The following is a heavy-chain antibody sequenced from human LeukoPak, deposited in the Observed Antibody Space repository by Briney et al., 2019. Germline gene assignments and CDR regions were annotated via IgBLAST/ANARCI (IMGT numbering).Heavy chain of an antibody. CDR3: ARHEYSSSWYYFDY. CDR2: IYTSGST. D-gene: IGHD6-13*01. CDR1: GGSISSYY. V-gene: IGHV4-4*09. J-gene: IGHJ4*02. Sequence: SETLSLTCTVSGGSISSYYWSWIRQPPGKGLEWIGYIYTSGSTNYNPSLKSRVTISVDTSKNQFSLKLSSVTAADTAVYYCARHEYSSSWYYFDYWCQGTLVTVSS.